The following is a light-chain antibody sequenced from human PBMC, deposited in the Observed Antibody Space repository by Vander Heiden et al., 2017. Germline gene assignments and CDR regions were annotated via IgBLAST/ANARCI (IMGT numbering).Light chain of an antibody. CDR2: GKN. V-gene: IGLV3-19*01. CDR3: DSRDSSGNHLEV. Sequence: SSELTQDPAVSVALGQTVRSTCQGDSLRSYYASWYQQKPGQAPVLVIYGKNNRPPGIPAPFSGSSSGNTASLTITGAQAEDEADYYCDSRDSSGNHLEVFGGGTKLTVL. CDR1: SLRSYY. J-gene: IGLJ2*01.